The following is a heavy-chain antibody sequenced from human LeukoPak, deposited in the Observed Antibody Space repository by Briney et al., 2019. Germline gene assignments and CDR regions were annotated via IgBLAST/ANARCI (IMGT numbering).Heavy chain of an antibody. V-gene: IGHV3-21*01. J-gene: IGHJ4*02. D-gene: IGHD3-22*01. CDR1: GFTFSSYS. Sequence: GGSLRLSCAASGFTFSSYSMNWVRQAPGKGLEWVSSISSSSSYIYYADSVKGRFTISRDNAKNSLYLQMNSLRAEDTAVYYCARVPDIGGYYLSFDYWGQGTLVTVSS. CDR2: ISSSSSYI. CDR3: ARVPDIGGYYLSFDY.